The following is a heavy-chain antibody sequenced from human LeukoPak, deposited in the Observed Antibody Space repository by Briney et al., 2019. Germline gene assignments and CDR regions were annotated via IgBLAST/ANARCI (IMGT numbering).Heavy chain of an antibody. D-gene: IGHD4-23*01. CDR3: AKGDDYGANTRLPKYNWFDP. CDR1: GFTFTTCA. Sequence: EGSLRLSCAASGFTFTTCAMHWVRQAPGKGLEWVAYIRYDGNNKNYADSVKGRFTISRDNSKDMLYLQMNSLRPEDTAVYYCAKGDDYGANTRLPKYNWFDPWGQGTLVTVSS. J-gene: IGHJ5*02. CDR2: IRYDGNNK. V-gene: IGHV3-30*02.